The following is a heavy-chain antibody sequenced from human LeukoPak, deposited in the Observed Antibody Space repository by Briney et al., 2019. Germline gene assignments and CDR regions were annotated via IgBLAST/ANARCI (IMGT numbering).Heavy chain of an antibody. J-gene: IGHJ4*02. CDR3: AKDGYDSSGAFDY. V-gene: IGHV3-30*18. D-gene: IGHD3-22*01. CDR1: GFTFSSYG. Sequence: GGSLRLSCAASGFTFSSYGMHWVRQAPGKGLEWVAVISYDGSNKYYADSVKGRFTISRDNSKNTLYLQMNSLRAEDTAVYYCAKDGYDSSGAFDYWGQGTLVTVSS. CDR2: ISYDGSNK.